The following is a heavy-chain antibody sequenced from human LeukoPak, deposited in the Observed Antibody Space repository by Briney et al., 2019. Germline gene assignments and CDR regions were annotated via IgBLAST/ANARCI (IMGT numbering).Heavy chain of an antibody. Sequence: SETLSLTCTVSGVSISTSTHYWAWIPQPPGSGLEWIASMFYRGSTYYNASLRSRVTLSVDTSMNQFSLKLSSVTASDTATFYCVRQGGWGGAASLIEFWGQGTLVTVSS. D-gene: IGHD2-15*01. V-gene: IGHV4-39*01. J-gene: IGHJ4*02. CDR2: MFYRGST. CDR1: GVSISTSTHY. CDR3: VRQGGWGGAASLIEF.